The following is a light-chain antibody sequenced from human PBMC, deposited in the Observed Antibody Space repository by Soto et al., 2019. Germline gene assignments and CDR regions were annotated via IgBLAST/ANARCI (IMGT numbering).Light chain of an antibody. CDR2: DVS. V-gene: IGLV2-14*01. CDR1: SSDVGGSNY. Sequence: QSALTQPASVSGSPGQSITISCTGTSSDVGGSNYASWYQQLPGKAPKLMIYDVSDRPSGVSNRFSGSKSGNTASLTISGIQAEDEADYYCSSYTSSSLYVFGTGTKVTVL. J-gene: IGLJ1*01. CDR3: SSYTSSSLYV.